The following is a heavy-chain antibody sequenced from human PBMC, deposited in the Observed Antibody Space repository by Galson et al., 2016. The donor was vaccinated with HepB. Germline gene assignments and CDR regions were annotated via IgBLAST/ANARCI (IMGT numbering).Heavy chain of an antibody. CDR3: ARGRGFGLFDY. D-gene: IGHD3-16*01. Sequence: SVKVSCKASGYTFTSYNVHWVRQAPGQRLEWMGWINAGSGNSRNSQKFQGRLTFTKDTSASTAYMELSSLRSEDTAVYFCARGRGFGLFDYWGQGTLVSVSS. J-gene: IGHJ4*02. CDR1: GYTFTSYN. V-gene: IGHV1-3*01. CDR2: INAGSGNS.